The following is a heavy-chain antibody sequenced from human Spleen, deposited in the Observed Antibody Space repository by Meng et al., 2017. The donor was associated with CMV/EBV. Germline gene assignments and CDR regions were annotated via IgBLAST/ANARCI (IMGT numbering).Heavy chain of an antibody. D-gene: IGHD2-2*01. CDR3: ARGVVVPAAPTWWY. CDR2: IYYSGST. V-gene: IGHV4-61*01. J-gene: IGHJ4*02. Sequence: SETLSLTCTVSGGSVSSGNYYWSWIRQPPGKGLQWIGYIYYSGSTNYNPSLTSRVTISVDTSKNQFSLKLSSVTAADTAVYYCARGVVVPAAPTWWYWGQGTLVTVSS. CDR1: GGSVSSGNYY.